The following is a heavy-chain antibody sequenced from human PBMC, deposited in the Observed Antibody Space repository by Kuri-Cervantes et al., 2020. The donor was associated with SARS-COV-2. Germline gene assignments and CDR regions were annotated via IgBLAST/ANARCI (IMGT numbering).Heavy chain of an antibody. CDR1: GYSISSGYY. CDR2: IYHSGST. Sequence: GSLRLSCAVSGYSISSGYYWGWIRQPPGKGLEWIGSIYHSGSTYYNPSLKSRVTISVDTSKNQFSLKLSSVTAADTAVYYCARDWRTVAGKNWGQGTLVTVS. V-gene: IGHV4-38-2*02. J-gene: IGHJ4*02. CDR3: ARDWRTVAGKN. D-gene: IGHD6-19*01.